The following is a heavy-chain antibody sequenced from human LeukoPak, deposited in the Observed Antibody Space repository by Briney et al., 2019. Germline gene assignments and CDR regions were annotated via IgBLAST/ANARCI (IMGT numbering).Heavy chain of an antibody. V-gene: IGHV3-64*01. CDR2: ISSNGGST. J-gene: IGHJ4*02. CDR1: GFTFSSYA. CDR3: ARAPSLGGIFGVVIDYFDY. Sequence: GGSLRLSCAASGFTFSSYAMHWVRQAPGKGLEYVSAISSNGGSTYYANSVKGRFTISRDNSKNTLYLQMGSLRAEDMAVYYCARAPSLGGIFGVVIDYFDYWGQGTLVTVSS. D-gene: IGHD3-3*01.